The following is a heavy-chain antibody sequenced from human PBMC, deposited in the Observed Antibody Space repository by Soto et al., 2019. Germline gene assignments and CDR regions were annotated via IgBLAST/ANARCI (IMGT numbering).Heavy chain of an antibody. CDR1: GFTFSSYG. Sequence: VQLVESGGGVVQPGRSLRLSCAASGFTFSSYGMHWVRQAPGKGLEWVAVISYDGSNKYYADSVKGRFTISRDNSKNTLYLQMNSLRAEDTAVYYRAKGEYSNYCYYMDVWGKGTTVTVSS. D-gene: IGHD4-4*01. V-gene: IGHV3-30*18. J-gene: IGHJ6*03. CDR3: AKGEYSNYCYYMDV. CDR2: ISYDGSNK.